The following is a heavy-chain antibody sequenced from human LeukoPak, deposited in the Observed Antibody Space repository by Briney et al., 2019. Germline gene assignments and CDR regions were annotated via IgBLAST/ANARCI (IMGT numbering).Heavy chain of an antibody. J-gene: IGHJ6*02. CDR1: GFTFSSNW. V-gene: IGHV3-7*05. Sequence: GGSLRLSCAASGFTFSSNWMSWVRQAPGQGLEWVANIRPDGSDKYYVDSVKGRFTISRDNAKNSLYLQMNSLRAEDTAVYYCARRTRQLVRGYYYYYGMDVWGQGTTVTVSS. D-gene: IGHD6-6*01. CDR2: IRPDGSDK. CDR3: ARRTRQLVRGYYYYYGMDV.